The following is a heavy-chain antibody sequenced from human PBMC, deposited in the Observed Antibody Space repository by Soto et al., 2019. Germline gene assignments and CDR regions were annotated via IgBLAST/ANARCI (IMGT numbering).Heavy chain of an antibody. CDR2: IWHAGNT. Sequence: SETLSLTCAVSGASISSGQWWSWVRQPPGRGLEWIGEIWHAGNTNYNQSLRSRVTISVDKSKNQFSLQLTSVTAADTAIYYCAREGSSGYSLDPWGQGTLVTVSS. CDR1: GASISSGQW. J-gene: IGHJ5*02. D-gene: IGHD6-19*01. V-gene: IGHV4-4*02. CDR3: AREGSSGYSLDP.